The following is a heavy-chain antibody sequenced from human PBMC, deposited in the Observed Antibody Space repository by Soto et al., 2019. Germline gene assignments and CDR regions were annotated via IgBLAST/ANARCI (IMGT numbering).Heavy chain of an antibody. J-gene: IGHJ4*02. D-gene: IGHD3-3*01. V-gene: IGHV4-30-4*01. CDR3: ARAPHDDFWSGYWSGKTLNFDY. CDR2: IYYSGST. CDR1: GGSISSGDYY. Sequence: SETLSLTCTVSGGSISSGDYYWSWIRQPPGKCLEWIGYIYYSGSTYYNPSLKSRVTISVDTSKNQFSLKLSSVTAADTAVYYCARAPHDDFWSGYWSGKTLNFDYWGQGTLVTVYS.